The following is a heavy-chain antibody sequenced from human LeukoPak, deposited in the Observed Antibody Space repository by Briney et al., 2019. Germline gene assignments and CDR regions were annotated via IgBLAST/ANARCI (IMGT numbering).Heavy chain of an antibody. CDR3: ARKDYFDY. J-gene: IGHJ4*02. CDR1: GYTFTGYY. CDR2: INPNSGGT. V-gene: IGHV1-2*02. Sequence: ASVKVSCKASGYTFTGYYMHWVRQASGQGLEWMGWINPNSGGTNYAQKFQGRVTMTRDTSISTAYMELSRLTSDDTAIYYCARKDYFDYWGQGTLVTVSS.